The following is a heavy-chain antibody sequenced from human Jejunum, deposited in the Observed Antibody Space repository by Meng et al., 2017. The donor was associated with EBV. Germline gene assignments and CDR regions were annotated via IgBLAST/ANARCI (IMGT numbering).Heavy chain of an antibody. V-gene: IGHV3-23*04. D-gene: IGHD1/OR15-1a*01. Sequence: EVRLVEVGGGWVQPGGSLRLSCAASGFTFSSSAMSWVRQAPGKGLEWVSSIGGSGGATYYADSVKGRFTISRDNSKSTLYLQMNSLRAEDTAVYYCAKLTRAWGQGTLVTVSS. CDR2: IGGSGGAT. J-gene: IGHJ5*02. CDR1: GFTFSSSA. CDR3: AKLTRA.